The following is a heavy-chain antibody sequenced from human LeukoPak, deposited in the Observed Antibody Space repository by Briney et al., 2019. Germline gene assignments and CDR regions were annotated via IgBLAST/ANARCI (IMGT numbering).Heavy chain of an antibody. CDR3: ARRYCSSTSCYYFDY. CDR2: IIPILGIA. D-gene: IGHD2-2*01. J-gene: IGHJ4*02. CDR1: GGTFSSYA. Sequence: ASVKVSCKASGGTFSSYAISWVRQAPGQGLEWMGRIIPILGIANYAQKFQGRVTITADKSTSTAYMELSSLRSEDTAVYYCARRYCSSTSCYYFDYWGQGTLVTVSS. V-gene: IGHV1-69*04.